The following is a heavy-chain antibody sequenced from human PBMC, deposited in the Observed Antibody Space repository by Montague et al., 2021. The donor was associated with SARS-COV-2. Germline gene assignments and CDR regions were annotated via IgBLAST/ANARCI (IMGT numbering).Heavy chain of an antibody. J-gene: IGHJ4*02. CDR3: AIYSSGWYGWGFDY. D-gene: IGHD6-19*01. V-gene: IGHV3-48*03. CDR2: ISSSGSTI. CDR1: GFTFSSYE. Sequence: SLRLSLSASGFTFSSYEMNWVRQAPGKGLEWVSYISSSGSTIYYADSVKGRFTISRDNAKNSLYLQMNSLRAEDTAVYYCAIYSSGWYGWGFDYWGQGTLVTVSS.